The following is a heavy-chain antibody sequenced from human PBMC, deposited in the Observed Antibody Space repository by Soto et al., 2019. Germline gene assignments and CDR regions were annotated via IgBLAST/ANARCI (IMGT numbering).Heavy chain of an antibody. CDR3: AKVGVLRTNFRWFDL. CDR1: GFAFQTYT. J-gene: IGHJ5*02. CDR2: ITISGNYI. D-gene: IGHD2-8*01. V-gene: IGHV3-21*01. Sequence: EGQLVESGGGLVKPGGSLRLSCAASGFAFQTYTMEWLRQPPGKGLEWVSSITISGNYIYYADSVKGRFTISRDNGRNSVYLQMNSLRAEDTAVYYCAKVGVLRTNFRWFDLWGQGTLVTVFS.